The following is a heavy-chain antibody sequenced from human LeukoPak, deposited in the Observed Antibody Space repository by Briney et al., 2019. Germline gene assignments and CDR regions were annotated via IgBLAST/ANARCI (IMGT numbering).Heavy chain of an antibody. CDR1: GGSISSGGYS. D-gene: IGHD2-2*01. J-gene: IGHJ6*04. CDR3: AREVVVPAAMSFRYYYYGMDV. V-gene: IGHV4-30-2*06. CDR2: IYHSGST. Sequence: SQTLSLTCAVSGGSISSGGYSWSWIRQSPGKGLEWIVYIYHSGSTYYNPSLKSRVTISVDRSKNQFSLKLSSVTAADTAVYFCAREVVVPAAMSFRYYYYGMDVWGKGTTVTVSS.